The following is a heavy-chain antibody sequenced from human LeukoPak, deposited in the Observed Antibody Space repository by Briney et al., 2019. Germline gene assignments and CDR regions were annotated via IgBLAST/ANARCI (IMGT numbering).Heavy chain of an antibody. CDR2: IYYSGST. J-gene: IGHJ4*02. V-gene: IGHV4-59*12. Sequence: SETLSLTCTVSGGSISSYYWSCIRQPPGKGLEWIGYIYYSGSTNYNPSLKSRVTISVDTSKNQFSLKLSSVTAADTAVYYCARDGVGATGLDYWGQGTLVTVSS. CDR1: GGSISSYY. D-gene: IGHD1-26*01. CDR3: ARDGVGATGLDY.